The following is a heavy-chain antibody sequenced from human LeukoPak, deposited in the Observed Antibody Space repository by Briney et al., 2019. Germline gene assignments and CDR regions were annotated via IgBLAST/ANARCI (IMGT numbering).Heavy chain of an antibody. CDR3: IIVGSCTSTSC. V-gene: IGHV3-15*01. D-gene: IGHD2-2*01. CDR1: GFTFNYAW. Sequence: PGGSLRLSCAASGFTFNYAWMSWVRQAPGKGLEWVGRIKGKTDGGTTDYAAPVKGRFSISRDDSKNTLYLQMNSLKTEDTAVYYCIIVGSCTSTSCWGQGTLVTVSS. CDR2: IKGKTDGGTT. J-gene: IGHJ4*02.